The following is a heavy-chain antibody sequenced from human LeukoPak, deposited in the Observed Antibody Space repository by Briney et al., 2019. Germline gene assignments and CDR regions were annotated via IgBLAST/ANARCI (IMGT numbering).Heavy chain of an antibody. CDR3: AREEKLRFLERLPSNMDV. D-gene: IGHD3-3*01. Sequence: GASVKVSCKASGYIFANYVINCVRQAPGQGLEWMGWISANNGNTNYAQSLLGRVTMTTDTSTSTAYMELTGLRSDDTAVYYCAREEKLRFLERLPSNMDVWGQGTTVIVSS. CDR2: ISANNGNT. CDR1: GYIFANYV. J-gene: IGHJ6*02. V-gene: IGHV1-18*01.